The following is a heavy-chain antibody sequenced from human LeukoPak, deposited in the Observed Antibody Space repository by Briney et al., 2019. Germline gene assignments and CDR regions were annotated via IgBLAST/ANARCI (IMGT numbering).Heavy chain of an antibody. CDR2: IYYGGST. V-gene: IGHV4-39*01. CDR3: ARQDTAGDFDY. D-gene: IGHD5-18*01. CDR1: GGSISISSYY. Sequence: SETLSLTCTVSGGSISISSYYWDWIRQPPGKGLEWIGTIYYGGSTYCNPSLKSRVTISVDTSKNQFSLKLSSVTAADTAVYFCARQDTAGDFDYWGQGTLVTVSS. J-gene: IGHJ4*02.